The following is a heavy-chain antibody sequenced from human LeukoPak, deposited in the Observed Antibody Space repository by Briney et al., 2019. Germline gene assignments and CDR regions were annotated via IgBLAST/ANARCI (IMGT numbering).Heavy chain of an antibody. D-gene: IGHD5/OR15-5a*01. CDR3: GMHDSVSKL. J-gene: IGHJ1*01. CDR2: IRPDETDK. Sequence: GGSLCLTCTVSGFSFSTYDRHWLRQAPGKGLEWVAYIRPDETDKYYAGSVKGRFTISRDNSKNTLYLQMNSLRAEDTAVYYCGMHDSVSKLWGGGTGLSVSS. CDR1: GFSFSTYD. V-gene: IGHV3-30*02.